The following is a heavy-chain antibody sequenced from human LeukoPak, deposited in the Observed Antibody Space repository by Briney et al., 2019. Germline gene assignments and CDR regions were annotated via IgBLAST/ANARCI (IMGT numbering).Heavy chain of an antibody. V-gene: IGHV1-2*02. CDR3: ARGPSLGSAGDRCDY. CDR1: GYTFTGYY. J-gene: IGHJ4*02. CDR2: INPNSGGT. D-gene: IGHD6-13*01. Sequence: ASVKVSCKASGYTFTGYYMHWVRQAPGQGLEWMGWINPNSGGTNYAQKFQGRVTMTRDTSISTAYMELSRLRSDDTAVYYCARGPSLGSAGDRCDYWGQGTLVTVSS.